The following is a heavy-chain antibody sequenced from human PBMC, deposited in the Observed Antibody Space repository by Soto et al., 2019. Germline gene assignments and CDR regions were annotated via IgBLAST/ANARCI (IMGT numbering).Heavy chain of an antibody. V-gene: IGHV3-23*01. CDR3: AKTQIIAVAGQGAFDI. Sequence: GGSLRLSCAASGFTFSSYAMSWVRQAPGKGLEWVSAISGSGGSTYYADSVKGRFTISRDNSKNTLNLQMNSLRAEDTAVYYCAKTQIIAVAGQGAFDIWGQGTMVTVS. D-gene: IGHD6-19*01. CDR1: GFTFSSYA. CDR2: ISGSGGST. J-gene: IGHJ3*02.